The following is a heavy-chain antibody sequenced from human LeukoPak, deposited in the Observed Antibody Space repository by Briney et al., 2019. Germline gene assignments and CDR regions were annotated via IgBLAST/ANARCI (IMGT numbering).Heavy chain of an antibody. CDR3: ARHIDTRWFDP. Sequence: SVKVPCKASGFTFTSSAMQWVRQARGQRLEWIGWIVVGSGNANYAQKFQERVTITRDMSTSTAYMELSSLRSEDTAVYYCARHIDTRWFDPWGQGTLVTVSS. J-gene: IGHJ5*02. CDR1: GFTFTSSA. D-gene: IGHD2-15*01. V-gene: IGHV1-58*02. CDR2: IVVGSGNA.